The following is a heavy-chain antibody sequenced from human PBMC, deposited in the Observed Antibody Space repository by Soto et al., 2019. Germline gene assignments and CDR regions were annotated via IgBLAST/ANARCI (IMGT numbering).Heavy chain of an antibody. Sequence: GGSLRLSCAASGFTFSSYGMHWVRQAPGKGLEWVAVIWYDGSNKYYAGSVKGRFTISRDNSKNTLYLQMNSLRAEDTAVYYCAKPDYYDSSPFDYWGQGTLVTVSS. CDR1: GFTFSSYG. CDR2: IWYDGSNK. CDR3: AKPDYYDSSPFDY. D-gene: IGHD3-22*01. J-gene: IGHJ4*02. V-gene: IGHV3-33*08.